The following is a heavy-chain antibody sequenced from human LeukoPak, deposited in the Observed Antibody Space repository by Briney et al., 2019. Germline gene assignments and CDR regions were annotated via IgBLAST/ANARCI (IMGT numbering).Heavy chain of an antibody. Sequence: ASVKVSCKASGYIFISFGISWVRQAPGQGLEWMGWISGYNGYTNHAQKFQGRVTMTTDTSTSTAYMELRSLRPDDTAVYYCARDSPYSSNSLGFDRWGQGTLVTVSS. CDR3: ARDSPYSSNSLGFDR. J-gene: IGHJ5*02. V-gene: IGHV1-18*01. CDR1: GYIFISFG. D-gene: IGHD6-13*01. CDR2: ISGYNGYT.